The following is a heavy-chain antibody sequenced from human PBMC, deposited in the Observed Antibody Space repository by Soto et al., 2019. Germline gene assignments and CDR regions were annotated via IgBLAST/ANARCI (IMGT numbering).Heavy chain of an antibody. CDR2: IISIGSST. D-gene: IGHD5-12*01. CDR1: GFTFSNYA. J-gene: IGHJ4*02. CDR3: AKGAEGYVVSSLDF. V-gene: IGHV3-23*01. Sequence: EVQLLESGGGFVQPGGSLRLSCAASGFTFSNYAMTWVRQPPGKGLEWVSAIISIGSSTYYADSVKGRFTISRDNSKNTLFLQINSLRAVDTAVYYCAKGAEGYVVSSLDFWGQGTLVSVSS.